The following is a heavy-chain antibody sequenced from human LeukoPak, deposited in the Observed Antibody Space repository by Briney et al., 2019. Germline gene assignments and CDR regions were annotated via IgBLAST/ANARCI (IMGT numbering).Heavy chain of an antibody. D-gene: IGHD3-16*01. CDR1: GGTFSSYA. J-gene: IGHJ4*02. CDR2: IIPLFRTA. V-gene: IGHV1-69*13. Sequence: ASVKVSCKASGGTFSSYAISWVRQAPGQGLEWMGGIIPLFRTANYAQKFQGRVTITADESTSTAYMELSSLRSEDTAVYYCARRGLYDGMTEDFDYWGQGTLVTVSS. CDR3: ARRGLYDGMTEDFDY.